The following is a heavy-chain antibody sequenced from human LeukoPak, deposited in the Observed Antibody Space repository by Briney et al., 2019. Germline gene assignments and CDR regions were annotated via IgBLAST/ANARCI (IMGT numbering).Heavy chain of an antibody. J-gene: IGHJ4*02. CDR2: VSSDGGTT. Sequence: PGGSLRLSCAASEFTFSSHGIHWVRQAPGKGLQWVAVVSSDGGTTYYADSVKGRFTISRDNSKNTMYLQMNSLRAEDTAMYYCTREGASGSRYNFDYWGQGTLVTVSS. V-gene: IGHV3-30*03. D-gene: IGHD1-26*01. CDR1: EFTFSSHG. CDR3: TREGASGSRYNFDY.